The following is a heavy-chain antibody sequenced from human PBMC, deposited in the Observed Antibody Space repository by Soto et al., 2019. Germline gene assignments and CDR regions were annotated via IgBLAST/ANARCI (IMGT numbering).Heavy chain of an antibody. D-gene: IGHD3-16*01. CDR3: ARSSGLRHVFTFDYGLDV. CDR2: SSSSGGYT. Sequence: QVQLVDSGGGLVEPGGSLRLSCAASGFSVGDNYMTWIRQAPGKGLEWLSYSSSSGGYTNYADSVKGRFTISRDNAKTSLYLQMDSLRAEDTAVYFCARSSGLRHVFTFDYGLDVWGQGTTVTVSS. CDR1: GFSVGDNY. V-gene: IGHV3-11*06. J-gene: IGHJ6*02.